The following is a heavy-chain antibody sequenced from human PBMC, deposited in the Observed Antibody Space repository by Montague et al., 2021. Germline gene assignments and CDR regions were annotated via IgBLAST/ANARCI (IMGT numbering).Heavy chain of an antibody. D-gene: IGHD1-26*01. J-gene: IGHJ4*02. Sequence: SLRLSCAASGFTFSRYAMSWVRQGPGKGLEWVSAISGSGGSTYYADSVKGRFSIARANSKNTPYLQMNRLRAEDTAVYYCAKEASGCDAEEWGQGTLVIVSS. CDR3: AKEASGCDAEE. CDR1: GFTFSRYA. CDR2: ISGSGGST. V-gene: IGHV3-23*01.